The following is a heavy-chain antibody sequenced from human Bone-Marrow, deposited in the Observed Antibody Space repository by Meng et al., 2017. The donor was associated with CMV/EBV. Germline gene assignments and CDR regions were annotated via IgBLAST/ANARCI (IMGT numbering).Heavy chain of an antibody. CDR1: GFTFSSYA. V-gene: IGHV3-30*04. CDR3: ARDGTWLRFLEWLFDY. D-gene: IGHD3-3*01. CDR2: ISYDGRNE. J-gene: IGHJ4*02. Sequence: GESLKISCAASGFTFSSYAMHWVRQAPGKGLEWVAVISYDGRNEYYADSVKGRFTISRDNSKNTLYLQMNSLRAEDTAVYYCARDGTWLRFLEWLFDYWGQGTLVTVSS.